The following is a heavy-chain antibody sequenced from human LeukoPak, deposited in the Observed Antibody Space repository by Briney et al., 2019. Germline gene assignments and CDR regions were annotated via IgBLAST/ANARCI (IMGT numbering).Heavy chain of an antibody. J-gene: IGHJ4*02. Sequence: GGSLRLSCAASGXXXXXXXXXXXXXXPGKGLEWVSAISGSGGSTYYADSVKGRFTISRDNSKNTLYLQMNSLRAEDTAVYYCAKDTYWGQGTLVTVSS. CDR2: ISGSGGST. V-gene: IGHV3-23*01. CDR1: GXXXXXXX. CDR3: AKDTY.